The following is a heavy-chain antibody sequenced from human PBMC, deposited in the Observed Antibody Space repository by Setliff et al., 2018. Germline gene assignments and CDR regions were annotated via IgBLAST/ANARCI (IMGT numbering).Heavy chain of an antibody. CDR3: TSAKLERRTGHHYYMDV. D-gene: IGHD1-1*01. V-gene: IGHV3-74*01. Sequence: AGGSLRLSCAASGFTFSSYWMHWVSQVPGKGLVWVSRINNDGSSGDYADSVKGRFTISRDNAKNTLYLQMNNLKTEDKATYYCTSAKLERRTGHHYYMDVWGKGTTVTVSS. CDR1: GFTFSSYW. CDR2: INNDGSSG. J-gene: IGHJ6*03.